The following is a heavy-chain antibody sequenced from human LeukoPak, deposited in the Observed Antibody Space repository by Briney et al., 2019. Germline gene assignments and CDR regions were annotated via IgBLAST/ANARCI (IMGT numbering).Heavy chain of an antibody. CDR2: IYYSGST. CDR3: ASQKWELPYYFDY. J-gene: IGHJ4*02. D-gene: IGHD1-26*01. Sequence: PSETLSLTCAVYGGSFSGYYWSWIRQPPGKGLEWIGYIYYSGSTYYNPSLKSRVTISVDTSKNQFSLKLSSVTAADTAVYYCASQKWELPYYFDYWGQGTLVTVSS. V-gene: IGHV4-30-4*08. CDR1: GGSFSGYY.